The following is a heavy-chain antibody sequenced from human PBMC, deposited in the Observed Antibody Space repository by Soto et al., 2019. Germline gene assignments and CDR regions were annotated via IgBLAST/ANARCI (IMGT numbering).Heavy chain of an antibody. V-gene: IGHV4-59*08. J-gene: IGHJ5*02. CDR3: ARHVGYYSQGEWFDP. CDR2: IYYSGST. D-gene: IGHD2-15*01. CDR1: GGSISSYY. Sequence: SETLSLTCTVSGGSISSYYWSWIRQPPGKGLVWIGYIYYSGSTKYNPSLKSRVTISVDTSKNQFSLKLSSVTAADTAVYYCARHVGYYSQGEWFDPWGQGTLVTSPQ.